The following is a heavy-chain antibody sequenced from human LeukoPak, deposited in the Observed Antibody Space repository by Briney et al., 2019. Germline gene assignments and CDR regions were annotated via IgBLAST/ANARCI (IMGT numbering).Heavy chain of an antibody. CDR1: GFTFSSYG. CDR2: IWYDGSNK. CDR3: ARDWGKGDY. Sequence: GRSLRLSCAASGFTFSSYGMHWVRQAPGKGLEWVSLIWYDGSNKYYADSVKGRFTISRDNSKNTLYLQMNSLRAEDTAVYYCARDWGKGDYWGQGSLVTVSS. J-gene: IGHJ4*02. D-gene: IGHD3-16*01. V-gene: IGHV3-33*01.